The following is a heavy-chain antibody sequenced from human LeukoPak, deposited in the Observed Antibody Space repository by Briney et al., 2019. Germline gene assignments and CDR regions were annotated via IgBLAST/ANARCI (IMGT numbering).Heavy chain of an antibody. CDR3: ARRVAVAGAPFNWFDP. D-gene: IGHD6-19*01. J-gene: IGHJ5*02. CDR1: GYSFTSYW. CDR2: IYPGDSDT. V-gene: IGHV5-51*01. Sequence: GESLKISCKGSGYSFTSYWIGWVRQMPGKGLEWMGIIYPGDSDTRYSPSFQGQVTISADKSISTAYLQWSSLKASDTAMYYCARRVAVAGAPFNWFDPWGQGTLVTVSS.